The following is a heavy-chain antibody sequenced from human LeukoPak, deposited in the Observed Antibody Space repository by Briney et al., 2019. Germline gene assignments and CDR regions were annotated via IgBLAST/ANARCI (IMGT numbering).Heavy chain of an antibody. V-gene: IGHV4-30-4*08. J-gene: IGHJ6*03. D-gene: IGHD6-13*01. CDR2: IYYSGST. CDR3: ARVAPADYYYYYYYMDV. Sequence: SETLSLTCTVSGGSISSGDYYWRWIRQPPGKGLEWIVYIYYSGSTYYNPSLKRRVTISVDTSKNQFSLKLSSVTAADTAVYYCARVAPADYYYYYYYMDVWGKGTTVTVSS. CDR1: GGSISSGDYY.